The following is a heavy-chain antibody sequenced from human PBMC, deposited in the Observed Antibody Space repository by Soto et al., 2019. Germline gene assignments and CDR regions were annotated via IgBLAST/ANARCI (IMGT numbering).Heavy chain of an antibody. CDR2: IWYDGSNK. CDR1: GFTFSSYG. D-gene: IGHD3-3*01. CDR3: ARTTFKEWFPLDAFDI. Sequence: QVQLVESGGGVVQPGRSLRLSCAASGFTFSSYGMHWVRQAPGKGLEWVAVIWYDGSNKYYEDYVKSRFTISRDNSKNTLYLQMNSLRAEDTAVYYCARTTFKEWFPLDAFDIWGQGTMVTVSS. V-gene: IGHV3-33*01. J-gene: IGHJ3*02.